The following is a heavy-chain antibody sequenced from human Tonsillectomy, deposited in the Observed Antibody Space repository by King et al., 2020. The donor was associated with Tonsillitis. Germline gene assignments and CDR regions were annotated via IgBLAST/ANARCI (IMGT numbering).Heavy chain of an antibody. Sequence: DVQLVESGGVVVQPGGSLRLSCAASGFTFDDYTMHWVRQAPGKGLEWVSLISWDGSSTYYADSVKGRFTISRDNSKNSLYLQMNSLRTEDTALYDCAKDVVRDYILGGYPDYWGQGTLVTVSS. CDR3: AKDVVRDYILGGYPDY. J-gene: IGHJ4*02. CDR1: GFTFDDYT. D-gene: IGHD3-16*01. V-gene: IGHV3-43*01. CDR2: ISWDGSST.